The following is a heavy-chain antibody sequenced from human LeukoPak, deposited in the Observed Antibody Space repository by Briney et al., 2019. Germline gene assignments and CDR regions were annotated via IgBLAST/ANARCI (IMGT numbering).Heavy chain of an antibody. CDR3: ARTASGWAYFDY. CDR2: INSDGSST. J-gene: IGHJ4*02. CDR1: GFTFSSYW. D-gene: IGHD6-19*01. Sequence: GGSLRLSCAASGFTFSSYWTHWVRQAPGKGLVWVSRINSDGSSTSYADSVKGRFTISRDNAKNTLYLQMNSLRAEDTAVYYCARTASGWAYFDYWGQGTLVTVSS. V-gene: IGHV3-74*01.